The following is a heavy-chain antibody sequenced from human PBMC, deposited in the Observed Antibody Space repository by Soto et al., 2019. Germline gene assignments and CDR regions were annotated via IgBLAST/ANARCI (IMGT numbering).Heavy chain of an antibody. D-gene: IGHD3-10*01. CDR2: IYYSGST. J-gene: IGHJ4*02. CDR3: ARASLLWFGELFF. V-gene: IGHV4-30-4*01. CDR1: GGSISSGDYY. Sequence: PSETLSLTCTVSGGSISSGDYYWSWIRQPPGKGLEWIGYIYYSGSTYYNPSLKSRVTISVDTSKNQFSLKLSSVTAADTAVYYCARASLLWFGELFFWGQGTLVTVSS.